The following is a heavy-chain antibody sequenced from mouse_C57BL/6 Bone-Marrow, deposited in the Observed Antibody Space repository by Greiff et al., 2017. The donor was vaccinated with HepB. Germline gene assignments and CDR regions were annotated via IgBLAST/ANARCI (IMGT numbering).Heavy chain of an antibody. Sequence: VQLQQSGAELVRPGASVKLSCTASGFNIKDDYMHWVKQRPEQGLEWIGWIDPENGDTEYASKFQGKATITADTSSNTANLQLSSLTSEDTAVYYCTTHYYGSSYAMDYWGQGTSVTVSS. D-gene: IGHD1-1*01. J-gene: IGHJ4*01. CDR1: GFNIKDDY. CDR3: TTHYYGSSYAMDY. V-gene: IGHV14-4*01. CDR2: IDPENGDT.